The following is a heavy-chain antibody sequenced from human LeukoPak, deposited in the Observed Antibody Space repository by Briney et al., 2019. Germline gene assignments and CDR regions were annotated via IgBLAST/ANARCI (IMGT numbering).Heavy chain of an antibody. CDR1: GGSISSYY. V-gene: IGHV4-59*01. D-gene: IGHD3-3*01. CDR3: ARGAYYDFWSGYYGPWFDP. CDR2: IYYSGST. J-gene: IGHJ5*02. Sequence: SETLSLTCTISGGSISSYYWSWIRQPPGKGLEWIGYIYYSGSTNYDPSLKSRVTISVDTSKNQFSLKLSSVTAADTAVYYCARGAYYDFWSGYYGPWFDPWGQGTLVTVSS.